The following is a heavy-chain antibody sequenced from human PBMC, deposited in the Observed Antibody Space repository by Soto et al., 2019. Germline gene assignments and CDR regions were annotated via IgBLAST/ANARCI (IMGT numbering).Heavy chain of an antibody. CDR1: GGSISSGDYY. Sequence: PSETLSLTCTVSGGSISSGDYYWSWIRQPPGKGLEWIGYIYYSGSTYYNPSLKSRVTISVDTSKNQFSLKLSSVTAADTAVYYCARDNMRARDGMDVWGQGTTVTVSS. CDR2: IYYSGST. D-gene: IGHD3-16*01. CDR3: ARDNMRARDGMDV. J-gene: IGHJ6*02. V-gene: IGHV4-30-4*02.